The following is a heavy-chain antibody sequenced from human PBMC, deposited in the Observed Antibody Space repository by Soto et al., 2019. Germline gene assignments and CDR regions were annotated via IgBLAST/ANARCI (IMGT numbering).Heavy chain of an antibody. V-gene: IGHV2-70*13. Sequence: GSGPTLVNPTQTLTLTCTFSGFSLITSGMCVSWISQPPGKALEWLALIDWDDDKYYSTSLKTRLTISKDTSKNQVVLTMTNMDPVDTATYYCARITTAAGPYYYYGMDVWGQGTTVTVS. CDR3: ARITTAAGPYYYYGMDV. D-gene: IGHD6-13*01. CDR1: GFSLITSGMC. CDR2: IDWDDDK. J-gene: IGHJ6*02.